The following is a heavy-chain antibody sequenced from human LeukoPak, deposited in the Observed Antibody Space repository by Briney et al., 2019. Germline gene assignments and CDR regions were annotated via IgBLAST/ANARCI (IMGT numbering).Heavy chain of an antibody. Sequence: SETLSLSCTVSGYSISSGYYRGWIRQPPGKGLEWIGSIYHSGSTYYNPSLKSRVTISVDTSKNQFSLKLSSVTAADTAVYYCARVPGSTSYRDYWGQGTLVTVSS. J-gene: IGHJ4*02. CDR2: IYHSGST. CDR1: GYSISSGYY. D-gene: IGHD2-2*01. V-gene: IGHV4-38-2*02. CDR3: ARVPGSTSYRDY.